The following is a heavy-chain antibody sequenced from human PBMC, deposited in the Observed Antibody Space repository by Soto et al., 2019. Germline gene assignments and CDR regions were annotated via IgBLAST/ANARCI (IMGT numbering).Heavy chain of an antibody. D-gene: IGHD6-13*01. CDR3: ARGAAAAGTFAFDN. Sequence: PGGPLRLSCAASGFTFSSYDMHWVRQATGKGLEWVSAIGTAGATYYPGSVKGRFTISRENAKNYLSLQMNSLRAEDTAVYYCARGAAAAGTFAFDNWGQGTIVTVSS. CDR2: IGTAGAT. J-gene: IGHJ3*02. CDR1: GFTFSSYD. V-gene: IGHV3-13*01.